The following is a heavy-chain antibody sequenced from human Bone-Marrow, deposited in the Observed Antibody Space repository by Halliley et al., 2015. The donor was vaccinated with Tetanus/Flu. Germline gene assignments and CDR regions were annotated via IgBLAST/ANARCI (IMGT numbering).Heavy chain of an antibody. Sequence: GLEWLSIIYAGDSTTYGDSVKGRFTISRDNSKNTLFLQMNSLRADDTGVCYCARGISGDAFDVWGQGTMVSVSS. CDR2: IYAGDST. CDR3: ARGISGDAFDV. V-gene: IGHV3-53*01. J-gene: IGHJ3*01. D-gene: IGHD2-15*01.